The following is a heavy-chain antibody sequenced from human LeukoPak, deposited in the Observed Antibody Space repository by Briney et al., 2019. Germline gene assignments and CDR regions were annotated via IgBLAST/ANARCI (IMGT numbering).Heavy chain of an antibody. V-gene: IGHV3-21*01. CDR2: ISSSSSYI. CDR3: ARGRYYDFWSGGGAGYFDY. D-gene: IGHD3-3*01. J-gene: IGHJ4*02. Sequence: PGGSLRLSCAASGFTFSSYSMNWVRQAPGKGLEWVSSISSSSSYIFYADSVKGLFTISRDNAKNSLYLQMNSLRAEDPAVYYCARGRYYDFWSGGGAGYFDYWGQGTLVTVSS. CDR1: GFTFSSYS.